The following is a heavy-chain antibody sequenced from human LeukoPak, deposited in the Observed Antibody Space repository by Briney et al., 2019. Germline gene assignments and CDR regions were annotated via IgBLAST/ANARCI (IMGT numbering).Heavy chain of an antibody. J-gene: IGHJ4*02. CDR3: AKELLSLSGYPATLDS. CDR2: IRYDKTNK. V-gene: IGHV3-30*02. D-gene: IGHD3-9*01. Sequence: PGGSLRLSCAASGFTPSSYGMHWVRQAPGKGLEWVAFIRYDKTNKYYADSVKGRFTISRDNYKNTLYLQMNSLRDEDTAVYYCAKELLSLSGYPATLDSWGQGTLVTVSS. CDR1: GFTPSSYG.